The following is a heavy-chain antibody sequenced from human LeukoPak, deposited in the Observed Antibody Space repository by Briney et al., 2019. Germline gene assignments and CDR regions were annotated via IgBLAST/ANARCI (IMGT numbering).Heavy chain of an antibody. CDR1: GFTFSSYA. V-gene: IGHV3-23*01. CDR2: ISGSGGST. CDR3: AKGVRFLEWFFDY. Sequence: GGSLRLSCAASGFTFSSYAMSWVRQAPGKGLEWVSTISGSGGSTYYADSVKGRFTISRDNSKNTLYLQMNSLRAEDTAVYYCAKGVRFLEWFFDYWGQGTLVTVSS. J-gene: IGHJ4*02. D-gene: IGHD3-3*01.